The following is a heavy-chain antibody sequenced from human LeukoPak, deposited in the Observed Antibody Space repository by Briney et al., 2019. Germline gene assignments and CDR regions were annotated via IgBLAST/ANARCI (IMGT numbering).Heavy chain of an antibody. Sequence: PGGSLRLSCAASGFTFSGYWMHWVRQAPGKGLEWVSAISGSGGSTYNADSVKGRFTISRDNSKNTLYLQMNSLRAEDTAVYYCAKSITPTIAAAGTSWYYFDYWGQGTLVTVSS. CDR2: ISGSGGST. J-gene: IGHJ4*02. D-gene: IGHD6-13*01. CDR3: AKSITPTIAAAGTSWYYFDY. V-gene: IGHV3-23*01. CDR1: GFTFSGYW.